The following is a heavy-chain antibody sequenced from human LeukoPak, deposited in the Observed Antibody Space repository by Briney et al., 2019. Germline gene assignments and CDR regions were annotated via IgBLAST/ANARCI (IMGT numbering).Heavy chain of an antibody. D-gene: IGHD1-26*01. CDR3: ARALAAVGASYYYYYMDV. CDR2: ILPIFGTA. V-gene: IGHV1-69*13. J-gene: IGHJ6*03. Sequence: SVKVSCKASGRTFSSYAISWVRQAPGQGLEWMGGILPIFGTADYAQKFQGRVTITADESTSTAYMELSRLRSEDTAVYYCARALAAVGASYYYYYMDVWGKGTPVTISS. CDR1: GRTFSSYA.